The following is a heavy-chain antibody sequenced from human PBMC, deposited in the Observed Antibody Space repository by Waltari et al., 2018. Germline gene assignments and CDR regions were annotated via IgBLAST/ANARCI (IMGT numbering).Heavy chain of an antibody. CDR1: GYSISSGYY. CDR2: IYHSGST. D-gene: IGHD6-19*01. J-gene: IGHJ3*02. V-gene: IGHV4-38-2*01. CDR3: ATSGVKAVADAFDT. Sequence: QVQLQESGPGLVKPSETLSLTCAVSGYSISSGYYWGWIRQPPGKGLEWIGSIYHSGSTYYNPSLKSRVTISVDTSKNQFSLKLSSVTAADTAVYYCATSGVKAVADAFDTWGQGTMVTVSS.